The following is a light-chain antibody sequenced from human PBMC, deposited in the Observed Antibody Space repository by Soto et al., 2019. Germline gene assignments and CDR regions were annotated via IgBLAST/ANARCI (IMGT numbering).Light chain of an antibody. CDR3: QQADSFPLT. Sequence: DIQLTQSPSSVSASIGDRVTISCRASQSIYKWLVWYQQKPGKAPKLLIYAASSLQSGDHSRFCGSGYGTEFTLTISSRQPEDSATYYCQQADSFPLTFGGGTEVAI. CDR1: QSIYKW. V-gene: IGKV1-12*01. J-gene: IGKJ4*01. CDR2: AAS.